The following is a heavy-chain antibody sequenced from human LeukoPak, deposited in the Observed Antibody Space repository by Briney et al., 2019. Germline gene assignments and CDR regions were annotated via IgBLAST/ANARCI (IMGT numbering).Heavy chain of an antibody. CDR2: INPNSGGT. CDR3: AASSGSFDI. CDR1: GYTLTELS. J-gene: IGHJ3*02. Sequence: ASVKVSCKVSGYTLTELSMHWVRQAPGKGLEWMGWINPNSGGTNYAQQFQGRVTMTRDTSISTAYMDLSSLRSDDTAVYYCAASSGSFDIWGQGTMVTVSS. V-gene: IGHV1-2*02. D-gene: IGHD6-19*01.